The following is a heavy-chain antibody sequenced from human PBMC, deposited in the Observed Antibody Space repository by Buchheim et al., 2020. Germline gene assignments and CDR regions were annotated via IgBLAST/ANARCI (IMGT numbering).Heavy chain of an antibody. J-gene: IGHJ6*02. D-gene: IGHD6-19*01. CDR1: GYTFTGYY. CDR3: ARVFDYSSGWYEGSSYYYGMDV. CDR2: INPNSGGT. Sequence: QVQLVQSGAEVKKPGASVKVSCKASGYTFTGYYMHWVRQAPGQGLEWMGWINPNSGGTNYAQKFQGRVTMTRDTSISTAYMELSRLRSDDTAVYYCARVFDYSSGWYEGSSYYYGMDVWGQGTT. V-gene: IGHV1-2*02.